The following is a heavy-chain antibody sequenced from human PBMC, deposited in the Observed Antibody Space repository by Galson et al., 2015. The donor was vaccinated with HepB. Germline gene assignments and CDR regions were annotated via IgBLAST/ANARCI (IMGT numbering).Heavy chain of an antibody. J-gene: IGHJ4*02. D-gene: IGHD3-16*01. Sequence: SLRLSCAASGFTLSDYGMHWVRQAPGKGPEWVALIWYDGTNKYYADSVKGRFTISRDNSKKMLYLQMNSLRAEDTAVYYCARDRFRALRYFDYWGQGTLVTVSS. CDR1: GFTLSDYG. CDR2: IWYDGTNK. V-gene: IGHV3-33*01. CDR3: ARDRFRALRYFDY.